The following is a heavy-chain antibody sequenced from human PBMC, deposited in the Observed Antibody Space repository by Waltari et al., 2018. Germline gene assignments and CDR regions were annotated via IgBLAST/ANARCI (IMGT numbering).Heavy chain of an antibody. J-gene: IGHJ4*02. D-gene: IGHD6-19*01. Sequence: QVQLVESGGGVVQPGGSLRLSCAASGFTFSTYGMHWVRRAPGKGLEWVAFIRYDGSNKYYADSVKGRFTISRDNSKNTLYLQMNSLRAEDTAVYYCAKLSPRQRLDLFDYWGQGTLVTVSS. CDR2: IRYDGSNK. CDR1: GFTFSTYG. V-gene: IGHV3-30*02. CDR3: AKLSPRQRLDLFDY.